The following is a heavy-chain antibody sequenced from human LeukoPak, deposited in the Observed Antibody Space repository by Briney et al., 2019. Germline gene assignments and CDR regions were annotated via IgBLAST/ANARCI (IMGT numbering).Heavy chain of an antibody. CDR3: ARDRTHYYDSSGSDY. D-gene: IGHD3-22*01. Sequence: PGGSLRLSCAASGFTFSSYEMNWVRQAPGKGLEWVSYISSSGSTIYYADSVKGRFTISRDNAKNSLYLQMNSLRAEDTAVYYCARDRTHYYDSSGSDYWGQGTLVTASS. V-gene: IGHV3-48*03. CDR1: GFTFSSYE. CDR2: ISSSGSTI. J-gene: IGHJ4*02.